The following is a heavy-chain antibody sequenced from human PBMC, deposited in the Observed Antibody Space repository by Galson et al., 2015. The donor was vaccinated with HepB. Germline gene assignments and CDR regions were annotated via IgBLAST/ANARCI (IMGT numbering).Heavy chain of an antibody. CDR1: GYSLTSYW. CDR3: ARRPRGYYDSRGYEDAFDI. CDR2: IYLGDSDT. D-gene: IGHD3-22*01. Sequence: QSGAEVKKQGESLKISCKGSGYSLTSYWIDWVRQMPGKGLEWMGIIYLGDSDTRYSPSFQGHVTMSADKSISTAYLQLSSLRASDTAMYYCARRPRGYYDSRGYEDAFDIWGQGTMVTVSS. V-gene: IGHV5-51*03. J-gene: IGHJ3*02.